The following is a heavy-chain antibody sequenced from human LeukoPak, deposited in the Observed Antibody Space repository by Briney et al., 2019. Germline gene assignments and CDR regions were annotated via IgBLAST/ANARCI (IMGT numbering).Heavy chain of an antibody. CDR2: ISSNGGST. Sequence: PGGSLRLSCAASGFTFSSYAMHWVRQAPGKGLEYVSAISSNGGSTYYANSVKGRFTISRDNSKNTLYLQMGSLRAEDMAVYYCAGAVGVLRLYDYWGQGTLVTVSS. V-gene: IGHV3-64*01. CDR1: GFTFSSYA. D-gene: IGHD3-3*01. CDR3: AGAVGVLRLYDY. J-gene: IGHJ4*02.